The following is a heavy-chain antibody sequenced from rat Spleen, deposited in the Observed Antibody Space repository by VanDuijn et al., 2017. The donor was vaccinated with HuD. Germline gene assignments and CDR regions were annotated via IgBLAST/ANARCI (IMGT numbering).Heavy chain of an antibody. CDR2: ITKDGGSL. D-gene: IGHD1-12*02. CDR1: GFTFSSFP. CDR3: ARGWDY. V-gene: IGHV5S14*01. Sequence: EVQLVESGGGLVQPGRSLRLSCAASGFTFSSFPMAWVRQTPGKGLDWVASITKDGGSLFYRDTVKGRFTISRDNAKSTLYLQMDSLRSEDTATYYCARGWDYWGQGVMVTVSS. J-gene: IGHJ2*01.